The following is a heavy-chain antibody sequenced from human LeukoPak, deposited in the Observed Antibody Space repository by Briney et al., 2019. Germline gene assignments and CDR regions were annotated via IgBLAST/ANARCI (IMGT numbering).Heavy chain of an antibody. Sequence: PGGSLRLSCAASGFTVSSNYMSWVRQAPGKGLEWVSVIYSGGSTYYADSVKGRFTISRDNSENTLFLQINSLRAEDTAVYYCAKDNGGYGSFDYWGQGTLVAVSS. CDR3: AKDNGGYGSFDY. V-gene: IGHV3-53*05. J-gene: IGHJ4*02. CDR2: IYSGGST. D-gene: IGHD5-12*01. CDR1: GFTVSSNY.